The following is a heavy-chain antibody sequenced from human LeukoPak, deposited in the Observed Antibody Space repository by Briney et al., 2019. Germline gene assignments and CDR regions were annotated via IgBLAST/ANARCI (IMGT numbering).Heavy chain of an antibody. CDR1: GGSISSYY. CDR2: IYYSGST. D-gene: IGHD3-10*01. J-gene: IGHJ6*03. CDR3: ATAGAVRDYYYYYMDV. Sequence: PSETLSLTCTVSGGSISSYYWSWIRQPPGKGLEWIGYIYYSGSTNYNPSLKSRVTISVDTSKNQFSLKLSSVTAADTAVYYCATAGAVRDYYYYYMDVWGKGTTVTVSS. V-gene: IGHV4-59*08.